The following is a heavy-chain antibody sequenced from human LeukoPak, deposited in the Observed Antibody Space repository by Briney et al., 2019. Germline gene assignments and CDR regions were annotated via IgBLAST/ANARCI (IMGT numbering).Heavy chain of an antibody. D-gene: IGHD4-23*01. CDR1: GFTFTTYA. Sequence: GGSLRLSCAASGFTFTTYAVSWVRQAPGKGLDWVSGISGSGGITYYADSVKGRFTISRDNSKNTLYLQMNSLRAEDTAVYYCAKDQAYGGNSGHPFDYWGQGTLVIVSS. CDR2: ISGSGGIT. CDR3: AKDQAYGGNSGHPFDY. J-gene: IGHJ4*02. V-gene: IGHV3-23*01.